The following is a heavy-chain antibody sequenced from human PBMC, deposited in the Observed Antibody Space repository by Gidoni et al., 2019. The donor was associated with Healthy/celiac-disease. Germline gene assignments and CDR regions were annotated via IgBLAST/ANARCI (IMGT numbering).Heavy chain of an antibody. CDR2: IYYSGST. CDR3: ARDPRSGSYYPLDY. CDR1: GGSIISSSYY. J-gene: IGHJ4*02. Sequence: QLQLQESGPGLVKPSETLSLTCTVSGGSIISSSYYWGWIRQPPGKGLEWIGSIYYSGSTYYNPSLKSRVTISVDTSKNQFALKLSSVTAADTAVYYCARDPRSGSYYPLDYWGQGTLVTVSA. D-gene: IGHD3-10*01. V-gene: IGHV4-39*07.